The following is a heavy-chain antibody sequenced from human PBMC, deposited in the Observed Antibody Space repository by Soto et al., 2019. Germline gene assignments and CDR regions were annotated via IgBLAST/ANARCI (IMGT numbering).Heavy chain of an antibody. D-gene: IGHD1-1*01. Sequence: QVHVVESGGGVVQPGRSLRLSCAASGFTFSAYGMHWVRQAPGKGLEWVAVIWNDGSNTYYADSVKGRSTISRDNSKNTLYLQMNSLRAEDTAVYYCARPRKMYTWNDGGFDIWGQGTTVTVSS. V-gene: IGHV3-33*01. CDR1: GFTFSAYG. CDR2: IWNDGSNT. CDR3: ARPRKMYTWNDGGFDI. J-gene: IGHJ3*02.